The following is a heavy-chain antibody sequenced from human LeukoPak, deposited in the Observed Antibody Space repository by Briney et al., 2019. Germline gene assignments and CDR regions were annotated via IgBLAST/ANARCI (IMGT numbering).Heavy chain of an antibody. CDR2: ISYDGNNK. J-gene: IGHJ4*02. CDR3: ARGPEKSLRYYFHY. CDR1: GFTFSSYS. Sequence: GGSLRLSCAASGFTFSSYSMNWVRQAPGKGLEWVAVISYDGNNKYYTDSVQGRFTISRDNSKNTLYLQMISLRAEDTAVYYCARGPEKSLRYYFHYWGQGTLVTVSS. V-gene: IGHV3-30*03.